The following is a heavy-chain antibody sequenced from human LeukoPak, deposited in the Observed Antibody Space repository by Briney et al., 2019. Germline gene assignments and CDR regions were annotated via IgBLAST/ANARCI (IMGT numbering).Heavy chain of an antibody. V-gene: IGHV1-2*02. J-gene: IGHJ4*02. CDR1: GYTFIGYY. CDR2: INPNSGAT. CDR3: ARADEYRSEYYFDY. Sequence: ASVKVSCKASGYTFIGYYIHWVRQAPGQGLEWMGWINPNSGATNYAQKFQGRVTMTRDTSMSTAYMELSRLRSDDTAVYYCARADEYRSEYYFDYWGQGTLVTVSP. D-gene: IGHD6-6*01.